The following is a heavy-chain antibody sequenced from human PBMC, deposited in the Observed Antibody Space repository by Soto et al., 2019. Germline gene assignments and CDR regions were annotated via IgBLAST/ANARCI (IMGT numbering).Heavy chain of an antibody. CDR2: ISSSSSYI. Sequence: EVQLVESGGGLVKPGGSLRLSCAASGFTFSSYSMNWVRQAPGKGLEWVSSISSSSSYIYYADSVKGRFTISRDNAKNSLYLQMNSLRAEDTAVYYCARGVGPSWSYYHSYFDYWGQGTLVTVSS. CDR1: GFTFSSYS. V-gene: IGHV3-21*01. CDR3: ARGVGPSWSYYHSYFDY. D-gene: IGHD3-10*01. J-gene: IGHJ4*02.